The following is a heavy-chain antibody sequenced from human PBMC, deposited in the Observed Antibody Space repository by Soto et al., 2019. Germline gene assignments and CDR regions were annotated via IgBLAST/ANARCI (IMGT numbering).Heavy chain of an antibody. CDR1: GFSLSTSGVG. Sequence: QITLKESGPTLVKPTQTLTLTCTFSGFSLSTSGVGVGWIRQPPGKALEWLALIYWNDDKRYSPSLKSRLTITKDTSNSQVVLTMTIMDPVDTATYYCAHITYYYGSGSYSLTPDNYGMDVWGQGTTVTVSS. V-gene: IGHV2-5*01. CDR2: IYWNDDK. CDR3: AHITYYYGSGSYSLTPDNYGMDV. D-gene: IGHD3-10*01. J-gene: IGHJ6*02.